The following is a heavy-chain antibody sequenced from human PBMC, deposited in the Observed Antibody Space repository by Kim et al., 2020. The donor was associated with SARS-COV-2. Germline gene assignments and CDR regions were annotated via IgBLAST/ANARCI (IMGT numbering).Heavy chain of an antibody. Sequence: GRSLRLSCAASGFTFSSYAMHWVRQAPGKGLEWVAVISYDGSNKYYADSVKGRFTISRDNSKNTLYLQMNSLRAEDTAVYYCASALRGSSSWPDYYYYYGMDVWGQGTTVTVSS. D-gene: IGHD6-13*01. CDR3: ASALRGSSSWPDYYYYYGMDV. CDR2: ISYDGSNK. J-gene: IGHJ6*02. CDR1: GFTFSSYA. V-gene: IGHV3-30-3*01.